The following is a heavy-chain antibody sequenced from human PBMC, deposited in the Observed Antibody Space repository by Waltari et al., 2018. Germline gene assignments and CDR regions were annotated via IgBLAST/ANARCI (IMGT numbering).Heavy chain of an antibody. CDR3: ARGGSGYQGWFDP. J-gene: IGHJ5*02. V-gene: IGHV4-59*01. D-gene: IGHD3-10*01. Sequence: QVQLQESGPGLVKPSETLSLTCTVSGGSISSYYWSWIRQPPGKGLEWIGYIYYSGSTNDNPSLKSRVTISVDTSKNQFSLKLSSVTAADTAVYYCARGGSGYQGWFDPWGQGTLVTVSS. CDR2: IYYSGST. CDR1: GGSISSYY.